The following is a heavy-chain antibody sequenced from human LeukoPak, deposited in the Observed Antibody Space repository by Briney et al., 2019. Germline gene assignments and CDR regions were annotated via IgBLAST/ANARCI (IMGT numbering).Heavy chain of an antibody. CDR2: IYYTGST. V-gene: IGHV4-59*01. CDR3: TIQFEPSALLSNS. CDR1: GGSISTYY. D-gene: IGHD2/OR15-2a*01. Sequence: PSETLSLTCTVSGGSISTYYWSWIRQPPGKGLEWIGYIYYTGSTSYNPSLKSRVTMSLDASKNQFSLELNSVTPADTAVYYCTIQFEPSALLSNSWGQGTLVTVSS. J-gene: IGHJ4*02.